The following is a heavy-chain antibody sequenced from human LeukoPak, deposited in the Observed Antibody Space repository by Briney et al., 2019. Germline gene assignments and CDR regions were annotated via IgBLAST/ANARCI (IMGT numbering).Heavy chain of an antibody. V-gene: IGHV4-4*02. D-gene: IGHD2-15*01. CDR2: VFYNGAT. Sequence: PSGTLSLTCAVSGGSISSSNWWSWVRQPPGKGLEWIGTVFYNGATQYNPSLKSRVTISVDKSKNQFSLKLSSVTAADTAVYYCARGYCSGGSCCAYYFDYWGQGTLVTVSS. CDR1: GGSISSSNW. J-gene: IGHJ4*02. CDR3: ARGYCSGGSCCAYYFDY.